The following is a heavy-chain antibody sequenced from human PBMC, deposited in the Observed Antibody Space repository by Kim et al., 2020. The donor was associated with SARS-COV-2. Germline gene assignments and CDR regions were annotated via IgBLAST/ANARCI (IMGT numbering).Heavy chain of an antibody. V-gene: IGHV3-23*01. CDR2: VSLSGGST. J-gene: IGHJ4*02. CDR1: GFTFTSYA. CDR3: ARDLWNRILDY. Sequence: GGSLRLSCAASGFTFTSYAMHWVRQTPGKGLEWVAAVSLSGGSTYYTDSVKGRFSISRDNSKNTVSLQMNSLRADDTALYYCARDLWNRILDYRGQGTLV. D-gene: IGHD1-1*01.